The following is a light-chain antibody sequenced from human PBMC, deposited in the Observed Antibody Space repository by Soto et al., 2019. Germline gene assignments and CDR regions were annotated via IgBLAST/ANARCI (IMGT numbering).Light chain of an antibody. CDR1: QSVDSN. Sequence: EIVMTQSPATLSVSPGERATLSCRASQSVDSNLAWYQQKPGQAPRLLISGASTRATGIPARFSGSGSGTEFTLTISSLQSEDFALYYCQQYNNWLTFGGGTKVEI. CDR3: QQYNNWLT. CDR2: GAS. J-gene: IGKJ4*01. V-gene: IGKV3-15*01.